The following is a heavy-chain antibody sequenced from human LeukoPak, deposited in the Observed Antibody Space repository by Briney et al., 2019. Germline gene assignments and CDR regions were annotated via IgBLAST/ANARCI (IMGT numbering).Heavy chain of an antibody. Sequence: SGTLSLTCTVSGGSISSSSYYWGWIGQPPGKGLEWIGSMYYSGSTYYNPSLKSRVTISVDTSKNQFSLKLSSVTAADTAVYYCARYCSSTSCYPGGWFDTWGQGTLVTVSS. J-gene: IGHJ5*02. D-gene: IGHD2-2*01. V-gene: IGHV4-39*01. CDR2: MYYSGST. CDR1: GGSISSSSYY. CDR3: ARYCSSTSCYPGGWFDT.